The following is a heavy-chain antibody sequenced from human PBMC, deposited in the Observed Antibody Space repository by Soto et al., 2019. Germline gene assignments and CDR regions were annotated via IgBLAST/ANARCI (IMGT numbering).Heavy chain of an antibody. J-gene: IGHJ5*02. CDR1: GGSISSGGYS. V-gene: IGHV4-30-2*01. CDR2: THHRGST. D-gene: IGHD3-9*01. CDR3: ARVVGFEILTAYYHGGWFDP. Sequence: PSETLSLTCAVSGGSISSGGYSWSWIRQPPGKGLEWIGYTHHRGSTYYNPSLESRVTISVDRSKNQFSLKLSSVTAADTAVYYCARVVGFEILTAYYHGGWFDPWGQGTLVTVSS.